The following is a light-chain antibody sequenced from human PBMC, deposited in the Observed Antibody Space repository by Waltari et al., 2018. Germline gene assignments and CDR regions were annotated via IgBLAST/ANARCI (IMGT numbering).Light chain of an antibody. V-gene: IGKV1-6*01. Sequence: ISCRASQNIYSNLAWYQQKPGKAPKLLIYAASSLQSGIPSRFSGSGSGTDFTLTISSLQPEDSAAYYCQHYYDNPYSFGQGTKVEIK. CDR1: QNIYSN. CDR3: QHYYDNPYS. J-gene: IGKJ2*03. CDR2: AAS.